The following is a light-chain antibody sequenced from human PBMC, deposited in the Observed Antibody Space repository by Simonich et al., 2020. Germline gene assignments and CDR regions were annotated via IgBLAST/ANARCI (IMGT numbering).Light chain of an antibody. Sequence: QSALTQPRSVSGSPGQSVTISCTGTSSDVGGYNYVSWYQQHPGKAPKLMIYDVSTRPSGDPDRFSGSKAGNTASLAISGVQAEDEADYYCCSYAGSYVVFGGGTKLTVL. J-gene: IGLJ2*01. CDR3: CSYAGSYVV. V-gene: IGLV2-11*01. CDR1: SSDVGGYNY. CDR2: DVS.